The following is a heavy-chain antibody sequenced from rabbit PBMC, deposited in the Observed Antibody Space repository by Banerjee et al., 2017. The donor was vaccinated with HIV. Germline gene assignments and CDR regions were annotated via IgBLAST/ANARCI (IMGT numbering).Heavy chain of an antibody. CDR2: IDSNDDI. V-gene: IGHV1S45*01. Sequence: QQQLEESGGGLVKPEGSLTLTCKASGIDFSSNAMHWVRQAPGEGLEWIACIDSNDDIYYASWAKGRFTISKTSSTTVTLQMTSLTAADTATYFCARAGGFENYFNLWGQGTLVTVS. CDR1: GIDFSSNA. CDR3: ARAGGFENYFNL. J-gene: IGHJ4*01. D-gene: IGHD1-1*01.